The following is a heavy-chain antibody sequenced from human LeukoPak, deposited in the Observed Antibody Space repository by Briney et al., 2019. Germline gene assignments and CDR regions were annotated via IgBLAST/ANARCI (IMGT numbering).Heavy chain of an antibody. CDR2: IYYTGST. CDR1: GGSISSYY. D-gene: IGHD2-2*01. CDR3: ARVGGRQLPIPGYSDCFDL. Sequence: SETLSLTCTVSGGSISSYYWSWIRQPPGKGLEWIGSIYYTGSTNYNPSLKSRVTISVDTSKNRFSLRLTSVTAADTAVYYGARVGGRQLPIPGYSDCFDLWGQGTMVTVSS. J-gene: IGHJ5*02. V-gene: IGHV4-59*01.